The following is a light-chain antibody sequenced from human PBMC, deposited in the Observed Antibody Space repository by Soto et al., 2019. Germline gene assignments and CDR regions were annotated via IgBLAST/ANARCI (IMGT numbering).Light chain of an antibody. CDR2: AAS. Sequence: EIVLTQSPCTLSLSPGEIATLSCRASQSVRSNYLAWYQQRPGQAPRLLIYAASTRATGIPARFSGSGSGTEFTLTISSLQSEDFAVYYCQQRSNWPITFGQGTRLEIK. J-gene: IGKJ5*01. CDR3: QQRSNWPIT. V-gene: IGKV3D-20*02. CDR1: QSVRSNY.